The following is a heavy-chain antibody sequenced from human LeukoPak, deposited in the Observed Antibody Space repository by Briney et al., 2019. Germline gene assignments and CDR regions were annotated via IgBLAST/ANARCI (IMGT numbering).Heavy chain of an antibody. Sequence: PGGSLRLSCTASGFTFGDYTMSWFRQAPGKGLEWVSYISSSGSTIYYADSVKGRFTISRDNAKNSLYLQMNSLRAEDTAVYYCAREEVGGGLYYYYYMDVWGKGTTVTVSS. CDR1: GFTFGDYT. D-gene: IGHD1-26*01. J-gene: IGHJ6*03. V-gene: IGHV3-11*04. CDR3: AREEVGGGLYYYYYMDV. CDR2: ISSSGSTI.